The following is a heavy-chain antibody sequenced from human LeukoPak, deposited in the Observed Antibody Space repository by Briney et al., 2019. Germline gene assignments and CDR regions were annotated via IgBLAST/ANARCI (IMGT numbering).Heavy chain of an antibody. J-gene: IGHJ5*02. Sequence: SVKVSCKASGGTFSSYAVSWVRQAPGQGLEWMGGIIPIFGTANYAQKFQGRVTITADESTSTAYMELSSLRSEDTAVYYCARDSSGYYQSYDWFDPWGQGTLVTVSS. V-gene: IGHV1-69*01. CDR1: GGTFSSYA. CDR3: ARDSSGYYQSYDWFDP. D-gene: IGHD3-22*01. CDR2: IIPIFGTA.